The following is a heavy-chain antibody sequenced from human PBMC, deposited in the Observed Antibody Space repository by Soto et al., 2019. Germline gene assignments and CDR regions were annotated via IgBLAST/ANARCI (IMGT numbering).Heavy chain of an antibody. Sequence: QVQLQQWGAGLLKPSETLSLTCAVYGRSFSGYYWSWIRQPPGKGLEWIGEINHSGSTNYHPSLKSRVTISVDTSKNPFSLKLSSLTAADTAVYYCARAYGGEVFDYWGQGTLVTVSS. CDR1: GRSFSGYY. CDR2: INHSGST. CDR3: ARAYGGEVFDY. V-gene: IGHV4-34*01. D-gene: IGHD2-21*01. J-gene: IGHJ4*02.